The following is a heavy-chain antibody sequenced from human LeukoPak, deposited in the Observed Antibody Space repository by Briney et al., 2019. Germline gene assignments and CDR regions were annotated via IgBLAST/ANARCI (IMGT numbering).Heavy chain of an antibody. CDR3: AGAQRGYTHGYLGGGYFDY. D-gene: IGHD5-18*01. V-gene: IGHV4-59*12. Sequence: AETLSLTCTVSGGSISGYYWSWVRQPPGKGLEWIGYISNGGSYSYNPSLMSRGTMSVDTSKRQFSPNLTSVTAADTAVYYCAGAQRGYTHGYLGGGYFDYWGQGTLVTVSS. CDR1: GGSISGYY. CDR2: ISNGGSY. J-gene: IGHJ4*02.